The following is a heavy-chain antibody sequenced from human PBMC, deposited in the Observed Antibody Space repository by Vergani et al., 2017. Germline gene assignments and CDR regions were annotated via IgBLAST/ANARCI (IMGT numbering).Heavy chain of an antibody. CDR1: GNSISSDYY. J-gene: IGHJ3*02. CDR2: INHSGGT. D-gene: IGHD3-10*01. Sequence: QVQLQESGPGLVKPSETLSLTCSVSGNSISSDYYWGWIRQPPGKGLEWIGIINHSGGTYYNPSLKSRVTISVDTTKNQFSLKLTSVTAADTAVYYCARDRMVRAVIGAFDSWGLGTMVTVSS. V-gene: IGHV4-38-2*02. CDR3: ARDRMVRAVIGAFDS.